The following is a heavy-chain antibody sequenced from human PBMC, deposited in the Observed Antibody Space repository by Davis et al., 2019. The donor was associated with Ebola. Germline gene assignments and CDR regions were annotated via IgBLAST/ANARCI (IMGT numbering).Heavy chain of an antibody. D-gene: IGHD6-6*01. CDR2: INPNSGDT. J-gene: IGHJ4*02. CDR1: GGTFSSYT. Sequence: ASVKVSCKASGGTFSSYTISWVRQAPGQGLEWMGRINPNSGDTDYAQKLQGRVTMTTDTSTSTAYMELSSLRSEDTAVYYCATLSIAARPVDYWGQGTLVTVSS. CDR3: ATLSIAARPVDY. V-gene: IGHV1-18*01.